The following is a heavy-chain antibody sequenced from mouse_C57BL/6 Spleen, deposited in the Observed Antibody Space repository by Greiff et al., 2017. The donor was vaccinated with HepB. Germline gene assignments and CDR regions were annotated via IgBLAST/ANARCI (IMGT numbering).Heavy chain of an antibody. D-gene: IGHD2-10*01. J-gene: IGHJ2*01. CDR3: ASNLLYY. CDR2: ISSGSSTI. CDR1: GFTFSDYG. V-gene: IGHV5-17*01. Sequence: EVKLMESGGGLVKPGGSLKLSCAASGFTFSDYGMHWVRQAPEKGLEWVAYISSGSSTIYYADTVKGRFTISRDNAKNTLFLQMTSLRSEDTAMYYCASNLLYYWGQGTTLTVSS.